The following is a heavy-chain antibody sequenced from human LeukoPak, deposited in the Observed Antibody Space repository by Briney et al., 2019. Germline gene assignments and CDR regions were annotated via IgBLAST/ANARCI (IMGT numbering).Heavy chain of an antibody. CDR3: ARHLIVLDAFDI. D-gene: IGHD2/OR15-2a*01. CDR2: IYYSGST. CDR1: GGSISSSRYY. V-gene: IGHV4-39*01. Sequence: SETLSLTCTVSGGSISSSRYYWGWIRQPPGKGLVWIGSIYYSGSTYYNPSLKSRATISVDTSKNHFSLKLSSVTAADTAVYYCARHLIVLDAFDIWGQGTMVTVSS. J-gene: IGHJ3*02.